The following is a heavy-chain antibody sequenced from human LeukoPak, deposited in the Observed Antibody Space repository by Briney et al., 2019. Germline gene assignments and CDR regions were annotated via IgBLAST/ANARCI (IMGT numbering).Heavy chain of an antibody. J-gene: IGHJ4*02. Sequence: ASVKVSCKASGYTFTSYAVAWVRQAPGQDLEWMGWISAYNGKTDYAQKLQGRVTMTTDAATNTVYMELGSLTSDDTAVYYCARAFSSGWFSLDYWGQGTLVTVS. CDR2: ISAYNGKT. D-gene: IGHD6-13*01. V-gene: IGHV1-18*01. CDR1: GYTFTSYA. CDR3: ARAFSSGWFSLDY.